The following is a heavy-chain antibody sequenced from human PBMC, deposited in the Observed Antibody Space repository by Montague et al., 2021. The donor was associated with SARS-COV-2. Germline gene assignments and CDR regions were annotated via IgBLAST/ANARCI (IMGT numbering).Heavy chain of an antibody. CDR2: IDWDGDK. Sequence: PALVKPTRTLTLTCTFSGFSLSTSGMCMTWIRQPPGKALEWLARIDWDGDKYYNTSLKSRLTISKDTSKNLVVLTMTNMDPVDTATYYCARGPSDTYYYNGMDVWGRGTTVPVSS. V-gene: IGHV2-70*11. CDR1: GFSLSTSGMC. J-gene: IGHJ6*02. CDR3: ARGPSDTYYYNGMDV.